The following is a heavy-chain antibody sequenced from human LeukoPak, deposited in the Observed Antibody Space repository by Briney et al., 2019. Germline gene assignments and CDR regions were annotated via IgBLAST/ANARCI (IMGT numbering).Heavy chain of an antibody. D-gene: IGHD1-26*01. Sequence: PGGSLRLSCAASGFTFSNYAMSWVRQAPGKGLEWVSTISGSGGSTYYADSVKGRFTISRDNSKNTLYLQMNSLRAEDTAFYYCARYIVSYPHDAFDIWGQGTMVTVSS. V-gene: IGHV3-23*01. J-gene: IGHJ3*02. CDR1: GFTFSNYA. CDR2: ISGSGGST. CDR3: ARYIVSYPHDAFDI.